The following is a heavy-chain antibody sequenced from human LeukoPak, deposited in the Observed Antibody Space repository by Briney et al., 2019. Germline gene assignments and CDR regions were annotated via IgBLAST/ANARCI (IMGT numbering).Heavy chain of an antibody. CDR2: IYCSGST. Sequence: SETLSLTCTVSANSIISGYYWGWIRQTPGKGLEWIGYIYCSGSTNYNPSLKSRVTISVDTSKNQFSLKLSSVTAADTAVYYCARSLVTAIPGYFDYWGQGTLVTVSS. J-gene: IGHJ4*02. D-gene: IGHD2-21*02. CDR3: ARSLVTAIPGYFDY. CDR1: ANSIISGYY. V-gene: IGHV4-61*01.